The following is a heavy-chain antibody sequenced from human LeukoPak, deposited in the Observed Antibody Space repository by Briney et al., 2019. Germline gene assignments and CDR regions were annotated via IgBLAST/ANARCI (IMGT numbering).Heavy chain of an antibody. Sequence: GGSLRLSCAASGFTFSSYAMSWVRQAPGKGLEWVSAISGSDGSTYYADSVKGRLTISRDNSKNTLYLQMNSLRAEDTAVYYCAKEHTAMGGFDYWGQGTLVTVSS. J-gene: IGHJ4*02. CDR1: GFTFSSYA. D-gene: IGHD5-18*01. CDR2: ISGSDGST. CDR3: AKEHTAMGGFDY. V-gene: IGHV3-23*01.